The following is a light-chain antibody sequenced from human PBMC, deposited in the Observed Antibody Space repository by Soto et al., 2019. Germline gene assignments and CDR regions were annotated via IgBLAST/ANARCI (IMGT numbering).Light chain of an antibody. CDR3: QQYGSSPFT. CDR2: GAS. CDR1: QSVSSSY. V-gene: IGKV3-20*01. J-gene: IGKJ3*01. Sequence: EIVLTQSPGTLSLSPGERATLSCRASQSVSSSYLAWYQQKPGQAPRLLIYGASSRATGIPDRFSGSGSGTDFTLTISRLEPEDFGVYYCQQYGSSPFTFGHGTKVDIK.